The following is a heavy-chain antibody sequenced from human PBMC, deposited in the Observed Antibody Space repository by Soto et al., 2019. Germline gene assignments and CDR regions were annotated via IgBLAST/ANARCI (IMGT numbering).Heavy chain of an antibody. CDR2: IDPSDSYT. J-gene: IGHJ6*02. CDR3: ARSHYGSSYYYYYGMDV. Sequence: GESLKISCKGSGYSFTSYWISWVRQMPGKGLEWMGRIDPSDSYTNYSPSFQGHVTISADKSISTAYLQWSSLKASDTAMYYCARSHYGSSYYYYYGMDVWGQGTTVTVSS. V-gene: IGHV5-10-1*01. CDR1: GYSFTSYW. D-gene: IGHD3-10*01.